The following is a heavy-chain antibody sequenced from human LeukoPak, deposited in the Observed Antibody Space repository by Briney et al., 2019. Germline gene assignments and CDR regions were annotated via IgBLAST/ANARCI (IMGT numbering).Heavy chain of an antibody. V-gene: IGHV4-31*03. J-gene: IGHJ3*02. CDR1: SGSISSGSYY. CDR2: IYYSGST. Sequence: PSQTLSLTCTVSSGSISSGSYYWNWIRQHPGKGLEWIGYIYYSGSTYYNPSLKSRVTISVDTSKNRFSLKLTSVTAADTAVYVWARAIVGESDFDTQFDIWGQGTLVTV. D-gene: IGHD2-15*01. CDR3: ARAIVGESDFDTQFDI.